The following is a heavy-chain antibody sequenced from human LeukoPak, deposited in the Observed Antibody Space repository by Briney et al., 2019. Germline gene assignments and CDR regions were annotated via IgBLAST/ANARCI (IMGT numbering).Heavy chain of an antibody. D-gene: IGHD3-22*01. V-gene: IGHV3-21*04. J-gene: IGHJ4*02. CDR2: ISSNSLHI. Sequence: GGSLRLSCAASGFTFSDQSMNWVRQAPGKGLEWVSSISSNSLHIFYADSVKGRFTISRDNSKNTLYLQMNSLRAEDTAVYYCAKKGYYDGSGYYMYYFDHWGQGTLVTVSS. CDR1: GFTFSDQS. CDR3: AKKGYYDGSGYYMYYFDH.